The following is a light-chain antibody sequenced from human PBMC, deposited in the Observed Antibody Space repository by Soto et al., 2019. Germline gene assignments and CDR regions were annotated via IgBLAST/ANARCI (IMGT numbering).Light chain of an antibody. CDR2: EVN. Sequence: QSVLTHPPSASGSPGQSGTISCTGTSSDVGGYNYVSWYPQHPGKAPYLMIYEVNKRPTGVPDRISGSKSGNTASLTDSGLQAEDEADYYCSSYAGSNNYVFGTGTKVTVL. J-gene: IGLJ1*01. V-gene: IGLV2-8*01. CDR3: SSYAGSNNYV. CDR1: SSDVGGYNY.